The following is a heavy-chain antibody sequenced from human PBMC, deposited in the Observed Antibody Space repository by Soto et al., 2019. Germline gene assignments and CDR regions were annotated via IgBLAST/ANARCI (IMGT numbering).Heavy chain of an antibody. CDR1: GFTFSSYG. CDR3: AKDTVVVVAAIDH. J-gene: IGHJ4*02. CDR2: ISYDGRDK. V-gene: IGHV3-30*18. D-gene: IGHD2-15*01. Sequence: QVQLVESGGGVVQPGRSLRLSCAASGFTFSSYGMHWVRQAPGKGLEWVAVISYDGRDKYYADSVKGRFTISRDNSKNTLYLQMNSLRAEDTAVYYCAKDTVVVVAAIDHWGQGTLVTVSS.